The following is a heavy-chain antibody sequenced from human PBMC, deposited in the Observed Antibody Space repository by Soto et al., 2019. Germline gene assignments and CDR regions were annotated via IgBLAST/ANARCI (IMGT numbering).Heavy chain of an antibody. Sequence: QVQLQESGPGLVKPSETLSLTCAVSGGSISSGSWWSWVRQPPGKGLEWIGEIFHSGSTNYNPSLKSRVTISVDESKNHFSLKLTSLTAADTAVYYCARDGKWNLDYWGQGTLVTVSS. D-gene: IGHD1-1*01. J-gene: IGHJ4*02. CDR3: ARDGKWNLDY. V-gene: IGHV4-4*02. CDR2: IFHSGST. CDR1: GGSISSGSW.